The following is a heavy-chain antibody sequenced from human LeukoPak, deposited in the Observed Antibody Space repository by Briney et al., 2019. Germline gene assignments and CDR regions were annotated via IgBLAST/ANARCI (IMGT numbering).Heavy chain of an antibody. Sequence: ASVKVSCKASGYTFTGYYMHWVRQAPGQGFEWMGWINPNSGDTNYAQKFQGRVTMTRDASISTAHMELSRLRSDDTAAYYCARANPLYCSSTTCLFDYWGQGTPVTVSS. CDR1: GYTFTGYY. CDR3: ARANPLYCSSTTCLFDY. CDR2: INPNSGDT. D-gene: IGHD2-2*01. V-gene: IGHV1-2*02. J-gene: IGHJ4*02.